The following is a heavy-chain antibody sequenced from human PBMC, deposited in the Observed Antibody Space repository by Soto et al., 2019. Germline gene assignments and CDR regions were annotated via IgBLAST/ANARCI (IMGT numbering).Heavy chain of an antibody. CDR3: ARDPGEAAMDEFFDY. Sequence: PGGSLRLSCAASGFPFSDYYMSLIRQSPGKGLEWVSYISSSGSTIYYADSVKGRFTISRDNAKNSLYLQMNSLRAEDTAVYYCARDPGEAAMDEFFDYWGQGTLVTVSS. CDR2: ISSSGSTI. J-gene: IGHJ4*02. CDR1: GFPFSDYY. D-gene: IGHD5-18*01. V-gene: IGHV3-11*01.